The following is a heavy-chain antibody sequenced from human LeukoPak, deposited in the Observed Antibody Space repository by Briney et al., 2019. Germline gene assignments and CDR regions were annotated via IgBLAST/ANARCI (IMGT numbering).Heavy chain of an antibody. CDR1: GDSVSSNSAA. Sequence: SQTLSLTCAISGDSVSSNSAAWNWIRQSPSRGLEWLGRTYYRSKWYNDYAVSVKSRITINPDTSKNQFSLQLNSVTPEDTAVYYCAKSGLRYFDWLPSNWYFDLWGRGTLVTVSS. V-gene: IGHV6-1*01. D-gene: IGHD3-9*01. CDR2: TYYRSKWYN. CDR3: AKSGLRYFDWLPSNWYFDL. J-gene: IGHJ2*01.